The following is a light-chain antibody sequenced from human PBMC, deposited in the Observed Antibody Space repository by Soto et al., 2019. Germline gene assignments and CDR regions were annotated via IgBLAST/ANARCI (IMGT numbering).Light chain of an antibody. CDR1: SGYSNYK. V-gene: IGLV9-49*01. J-gene: IGLJ2*01. CDR2: VGTGGIVG. CDR3: GGENGSGSNFVGLV. Sequence: QSVLTQPPSASASLGASVTLTCTLSSGYSNYKVDWYQQRPGKGPRFVMRVGTGGIVGSKGDGIPDRFSVLGSGLNRYLTIKNIQEADKSDYQCGGENGSGSNFVGLVFGGGTSLTVL.